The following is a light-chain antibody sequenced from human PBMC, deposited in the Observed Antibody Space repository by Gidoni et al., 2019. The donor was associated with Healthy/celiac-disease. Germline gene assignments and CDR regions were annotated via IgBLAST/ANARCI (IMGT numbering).Light chain of an antibody. CDR2: DAS. CDR1: QGVSSY. CDR3: QQRSNWPIT. Sequence: EIVLTQSPATLSLSPGERATLSCRASQGVSSYLAWYQQKPGQAPRLLIYDASNRATGIPARFSGSGPGTDVTLTISSLEPEDFAVYYCQQRSNWPITFGQGTRLEIK. J-gene: IGKJ5*01. V-gene: IGKV3D-11*01.